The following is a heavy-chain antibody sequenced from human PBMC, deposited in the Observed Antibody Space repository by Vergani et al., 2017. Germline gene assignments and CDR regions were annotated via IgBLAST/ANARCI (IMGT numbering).Heavy chain of an antibody. Sequence: LESGGGLVQSGGSLRLSCAASGFTFSNSAVSWVRQAPGRGLAWVSSISGPGLSTYYADSVKGRFSISRDNSKNTVFLQMHSLRAEDTAIYYCVKEKIELGSYFFDSWGHGILVTVSS. V-gene: IGHV3-23*01. CDR3: VKEKIELGSYFFDS. J-gene: IGHJ4*01. D-gene: IGHD2/OR15-2a*01. CDR1: GFTFSNSA. CDR2: ISGPGLST.